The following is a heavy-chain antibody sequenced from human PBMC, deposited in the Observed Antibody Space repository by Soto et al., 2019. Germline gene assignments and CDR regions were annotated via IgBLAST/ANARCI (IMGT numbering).Heavy chain of an antibody. J-gene: IGHJ4*02. Sequence: HPGGSLRLSCAASGFTFSSYAMSWVRQAPGKGLEWVSAISGSGGSTYYADSVKGRFTISRDNAKNTLYLQMNSLRAEDTAVYYCASDCSSTSCYPHIDYWGQGTLVTVSS. CDR1: GFTFSSYA. V-gene: IGHV3-23*01. D-gene: IGHD2-2*01. CDR3: ASDCSSTSCYPHIDY. CDR2: ISGSGGST.